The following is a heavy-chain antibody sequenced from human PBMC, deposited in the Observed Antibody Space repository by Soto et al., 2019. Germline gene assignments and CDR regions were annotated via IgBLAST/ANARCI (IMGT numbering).Heavy chain of an antibody. CDR3: ASTYYDFWSGYSYYYYYGMDV. V-gene: IGHV4-34*01. J-gene: IGHJ6*02. Sequence: SETLSLTCAVYGGSFSGYYWSWIRQPPGKGREWIGEINHSGSTNSNPSLKSRVTISVDTSKNQFSLKLSSVTAADTAVYYCASTYYDFWSGYSYYYYYGMDVWGQGTTVTVSS. CDR2: INHSGST. CDR1: GGSFSGYY. D-gene: IGHD3-3*01.